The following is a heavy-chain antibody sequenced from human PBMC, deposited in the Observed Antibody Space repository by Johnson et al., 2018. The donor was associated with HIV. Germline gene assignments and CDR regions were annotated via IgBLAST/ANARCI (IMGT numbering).Heavy chain of an antibody. J-gene: IGHJ3*02. V-gene: IGHV3-66*02. Sequence: VQLVESGGGLVQPGGSLRLSCAASGFTVSSNYMSWVRQAPGKGLEWVSVIYSGCSTYYADSVKGRFTISRDNSKNTLYLQMNSLRAEDTAVYYCARSPEGDAFDIWGQGTMVTVSS. CDR3: ARSPEGDAFDI. CDR1: GFTVSSNY. CDR2: IYSGCST.